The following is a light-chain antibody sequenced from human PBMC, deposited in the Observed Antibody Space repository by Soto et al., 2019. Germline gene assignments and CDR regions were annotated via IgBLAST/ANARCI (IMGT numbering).Light chain of an antibody. CDR2: AAS. J-gene: IGKJ1*01. V-gene: IGKV1-8*01. CDR1: QDIHNY. Sequence: AVLLTQSPSSFSASTGDRATITCRASQDIHNYLAWYQQVPGKAPKLLLYAASILQTGVPSRFSGSGSGTDFTLTIDGVQSEDFATCFCQLYYNYPWTFGQGTTVE. CDR3: QLYYNYPWT.